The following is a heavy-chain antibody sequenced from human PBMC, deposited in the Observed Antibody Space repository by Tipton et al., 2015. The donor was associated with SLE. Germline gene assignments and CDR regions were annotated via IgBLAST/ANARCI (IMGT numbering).Heavy chain of an antibody. Sequence: TLSLTCTVSGGSISGYYWSWIRQPPGKGLEWIGNFYTSGSTNYNPSLKSRVTIPVDTSKNQFSLKLSSVTAADTAIYYCATGYYRYYFDFWSPGTLVTVSS. D-gene: IGHD3-9*01. J-gene: IGHJ4*02. V-gene: IGHV4-4*08. CDR2: FYTSGST. CDR3: ATGYYRYYFDF. CDR1: GGSISGYY.